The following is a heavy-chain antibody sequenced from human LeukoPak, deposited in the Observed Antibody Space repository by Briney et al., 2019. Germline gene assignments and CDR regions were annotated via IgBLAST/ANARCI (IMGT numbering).Heavy chain of an antibody. D-gene: IGHD6-19*01. J-gene: IGHJ4*02. CDR3: ARAYSSNWYYFDY. CDR1: GYTFTSYG. CDR2: IIPIFGTA. V-gene: IGHV1-69*13. Sequence: ASVKVSCKASGYTFTSYGISWVRQAPGQGLEWMGGIIPIFGTANYAQKFQGRVTITADESTSTAYMELNSLRSEDTAVYYCARAYSSNWYYFDYWGQGTLVTVSS.